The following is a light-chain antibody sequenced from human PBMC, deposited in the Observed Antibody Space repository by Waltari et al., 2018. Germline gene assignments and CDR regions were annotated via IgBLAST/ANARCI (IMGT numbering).Light chain of an antibody. Sequence: QLVLTQPPSASASLGASVKLTCTLSSGHSDYAIAWHQQQPRKGPRYLMRVNRDGSHKKGDGIPARVAGSSSGAERFLTISSLQSEDEADYFCQTWGFGIEVFGGGTKLTVL. CDR3: QTWGFGIEV. CDR1: SGHSDYA. J-gene: IGLJ3*02. V-gene: IGLV4-69*01. CDR2: VNRDGSH.